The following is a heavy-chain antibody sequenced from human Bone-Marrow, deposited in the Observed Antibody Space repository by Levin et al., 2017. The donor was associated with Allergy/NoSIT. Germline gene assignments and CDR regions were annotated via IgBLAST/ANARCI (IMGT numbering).Heavy chain of an antibody. V-gene: IGHV2-5*02. CDR1: GFSLNTSGEG. D-gene: IGHD1-1*01. Sequence: SGPTLVKPTQTLSLTCIFSGFSLNTSGEGVGWIRQPPGKALEWLALVYWDDDKRYKSSLKNRLTIIKDSSKNQVVLTMANMDPVDTATYYCVHFDNDVQFDYWGRGTLVTVSS. J-gene: IGHJ4*02. CDR2: VYWDDDK. CDR3: VHFDNDVQFDY.